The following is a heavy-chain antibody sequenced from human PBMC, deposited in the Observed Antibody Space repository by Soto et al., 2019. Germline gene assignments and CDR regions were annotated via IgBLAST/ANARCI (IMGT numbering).Heavy chain of an antibody. Sequence: SETLSLTCSVSGDSITNNKWWSWVRQPPGKGLEWIGEMHRSGSIHYTASLKTRATISVDKSRNQFSLQLTSVTAADTALYFCAGHDNMTLGSQVLDEWGPGTLVTGSS. CDR2: MHRSGSI. CDR3: AGHDNMTLGSQVLDE. V-gene: IGHV4-4*02. CDR1: GDSITNNKW. D-gene: IGHD1-1*01. J-gene: IGHJ4*02.